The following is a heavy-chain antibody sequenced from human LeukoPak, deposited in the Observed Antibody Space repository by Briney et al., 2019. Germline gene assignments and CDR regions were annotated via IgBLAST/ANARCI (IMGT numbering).Heavy chain of an antibody. CDR3: AKDPVGGTDYFDY. Sequence: GGSLRLSCAASGFTFTTNAMSWVRQAPGKGLEWVSAISGSGGSTYYADSVKGRFTISRDNSKNTLYLQMNSLRAEDTAVYYCAKDPVGGTDYFDYWGQGTLVTVSS. V-gene: IGHV3-23*01. CDR2: ISGSGGST. J-gene: IGHJ4*02. CDR1: GFTFTTNA. D-gene: IGHD6-19*01.